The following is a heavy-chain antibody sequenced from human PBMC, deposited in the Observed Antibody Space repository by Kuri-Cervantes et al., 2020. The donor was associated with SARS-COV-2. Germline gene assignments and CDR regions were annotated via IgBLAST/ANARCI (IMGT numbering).Heavy chain of an antibody. CDR1: GGSFSGYY. J-gene: IGHJ2*01. CDR3: ARDKINGHGFDL. V-gene: IGHV4-34*01. Sequence: SQTLSLTCAVYGGSFSGYYWSWIRQPPGKGLEWIGSIYHSGSTYYNPSLKSRVTVSVDTSKNQFSLKLSSVTAADTAVYYCARDKINGHGFDLWGRGTLVTVSS. D-gene: IGHD2-8*01. CDR2: IYHSGST.